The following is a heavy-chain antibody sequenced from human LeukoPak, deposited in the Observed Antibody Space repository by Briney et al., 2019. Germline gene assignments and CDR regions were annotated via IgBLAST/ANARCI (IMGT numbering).Heavy chain of an antibody. CDR3: ARRLAVAGTVVDYGMDV. J-gene: IGHJ6*02. Sequence: SETLSLTCTVSGGSISSSSYYWGWIRQPPGKGLEWIGSIYYSGSTYYNPSLKSRVTISVDTSKNQFSLKLSSVTAADTAVYYCARRLAVAGTVVDYGMDVWGQGATVTVSS. CDR2: IYYSGST. V-gene: IGHV4-39*01. CDR1: GGSISSSSYY. D-gene: IGHD6-19*01.